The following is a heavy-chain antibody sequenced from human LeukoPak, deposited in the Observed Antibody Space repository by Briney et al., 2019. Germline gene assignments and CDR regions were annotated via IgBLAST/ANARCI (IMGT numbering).Heavy chain of an antibody. V-gene: IGHV1-2*06. J-gene: IGHJ4*02. Sequence: GASVKVSCKASGYTFTGYYMHWVRQAPGQGLEWMGRINPNSGGTNYAQKFQGRVTKTRDTSISTAYMELSRLRSDDTAVYYCARDQRPITKYCDSSGYHDYWGQGTLVTVSS. CDR2: INPNSGGT. D-gene: IGHD3-22*01. CDR1: GYTFTGYY. CDR3: ARDQRPITKYCDSSGYHDY.